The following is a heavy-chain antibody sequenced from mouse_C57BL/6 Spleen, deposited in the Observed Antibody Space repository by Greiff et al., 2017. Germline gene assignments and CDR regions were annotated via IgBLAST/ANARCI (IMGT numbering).Heavy chain of an antibody. Sequence: EVMLVESGGGLVKPGGSLKLSCAASGFTFSSYAMSWVRQTPEKRLEWVATISDGGSYTYYPDNVKGRFTISRDNAKNNLYLQMSHLKSEDTAMYYCARGDYGSSSSFAYWGQGTLVTVSA. CDR2: ISDGGSYT. CDR1: GFTFSSYA. D-gene: IGHD1-1*01. V-gene: IGHV5-4*03. CDR3: ARGDYGSSSSFAY. J-gene: IGHJ3*01.